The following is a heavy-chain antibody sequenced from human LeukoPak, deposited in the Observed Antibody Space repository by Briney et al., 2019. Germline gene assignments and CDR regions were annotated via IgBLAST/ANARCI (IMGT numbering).Heavy chain of an antibody. Sequence: SETLSLTCSVSGGSISSSSYYWGWIRQPPGKGLEWIGNMYYSGSTYYNPSLKSRVTMSVDTSKNQFSLKLSSVTAADTAVYYCARDVIAAPGTSDYWGQGALVTVSS. CDR2: MYYSGST. V-gene: IGHV4-39*07. J-gene: IGHJ4*02. D-gene: IGHD6-13*01. CDR1: GGSISSSSYY. CDR3: ARDVIAAPGTSDY.